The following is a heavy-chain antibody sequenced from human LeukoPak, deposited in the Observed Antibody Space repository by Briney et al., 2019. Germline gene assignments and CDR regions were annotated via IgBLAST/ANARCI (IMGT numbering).Heavy chain of an antibody. CDR1: GGSISSYY. Sequence: SETLSLTCTVSGGSISSYYWSWIRQPPGKGLEWIGYIYYSGSTNYNPSLKSRVTISVDTSKNQFSLKLSSVTAADTAVYYCAGYSSSSRGGYFDYWGQGTLVTVSS. J-gene: IGHJ4*02. V-gene: IGHV4-59*08. D-gene: IGHD6-6*01. CDR2: IYYSGST. CDR3: AGYSSSSRGGYFDY.